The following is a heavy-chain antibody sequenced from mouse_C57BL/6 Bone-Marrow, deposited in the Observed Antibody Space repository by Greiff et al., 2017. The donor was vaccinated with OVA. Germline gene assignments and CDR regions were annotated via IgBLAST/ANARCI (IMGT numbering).Heavy chain of an antibody. CDR2: IDPSDCET. CDR1: GYTFTSYW. Sequence: VQLQQPGAELVRPGSSVKLSCKASGYTFTSYWMHWVKQRPIQGLEWIGNIDPSDCETHYNQKFKDKATLTVDKSSSTAYMQLSSLTSEDSAVYYCARIWDGDYWGQGTTLTVSS. V-gene: IGHV1-52*01. CDR3: ARIWDGDY. D-gene: IGHD4-1*01. J-gene: IGHJ2*01.